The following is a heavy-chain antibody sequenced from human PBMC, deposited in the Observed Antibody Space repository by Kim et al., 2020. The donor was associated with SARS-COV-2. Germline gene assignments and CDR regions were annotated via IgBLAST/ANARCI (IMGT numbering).Heavy chain of an antibody. D-gene: IGHD1-26*01. V-gene: IGHV4-59*01. J-gene: IGHJ6*02. CDR2: TYFSGST. Sequence: SETLSLTCTVSGGSISSYYWSWIRQPPGKGLEWMGYTYFSGSTNYNPSPKSRVTISVDTSKNQFSLKLSSVTAADTAVYYCASLGGHRGSYLAYFYYGMDVWGQGTTVTVSS. CDR3: ASLGGHRGSYLAYFYYGMDV. CDR1: GGSISSYY.